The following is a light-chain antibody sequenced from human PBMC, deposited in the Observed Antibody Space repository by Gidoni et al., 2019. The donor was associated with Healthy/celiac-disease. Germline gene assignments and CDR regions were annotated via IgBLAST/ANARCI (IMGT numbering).Light chain of an antibody. CDR3: QQYYSYSWT. Sequence: AIRITQSPSSLSASTGDRVTITCRASQGISSYLAWYQQKPGKAPKLLIYAASTLQSGVPSRFSGSGSGTDFTLTIRCLQSEDFATYYCQQYYSYSWTFGQGTKVEIK. CDR2: AAS. V-gene: IGKV1-8*01. J-gene: IGKJ1*01. CDR1: QGISSY.